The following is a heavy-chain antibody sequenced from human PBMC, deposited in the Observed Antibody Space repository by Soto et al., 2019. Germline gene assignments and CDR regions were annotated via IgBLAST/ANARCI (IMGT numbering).Heavy chain of an antibody. Sequence: ASVKVSCKASGYTFTGYYLHWVRQAPGQGLEWMGWISAYNGNTNYAQKLQGRVTMTTDTSTSTAYMELRSLRSDDTAVYYCARGFGAGYYDSSGYYWPWGQGTLVTVSS. J-gene: IGHJ5*02. V-gene: IGHV1-18*04. CDR2: ISAYNGNT. CDR3: ARGFGAGYYDSSGYYWP. D-gene: IGHD3-22*01. CDR1: GYTFTGYY.